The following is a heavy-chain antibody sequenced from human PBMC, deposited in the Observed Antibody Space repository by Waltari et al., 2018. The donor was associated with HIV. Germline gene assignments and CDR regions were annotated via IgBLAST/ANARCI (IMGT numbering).Heavy chain of an antibody. D-gene: IGHD3-22*01. CDR1: GGSISSYY. V-gene: IGHV4-4*07. CDR3: ARGLRDSSGYYPDYFDY. Sequence: QVQLQESGPGLVKPSETLSLTCTVSGGSISSYYWSWIRQPAGKGLEWIGRIYTSGSTNYNPSLKSRVTMSVDTSKNQFSLKLSSVTAADTAVYYCARGLRDSSGYYPDYFDYWGQGTLVTVSS. J-gene: IGHJ4*02. CDR2: IYTSGST.